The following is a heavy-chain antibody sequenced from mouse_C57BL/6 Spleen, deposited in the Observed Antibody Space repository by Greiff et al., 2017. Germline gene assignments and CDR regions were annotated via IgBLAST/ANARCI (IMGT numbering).Heavy chain of an antibody. CDR3: ARNRGNYYGSSYAMDY. D-gene: IGHD1-1*01. CDR2: IWWDDDK. J-gene: IGHJ4*01. Sequence: QVTLKVSGPGILQPSQTLSLTCSFSGFSLSTFGMGVGWIRQPSGKGLEWLAHIWWDDDKYYNPALKSRLTISKDTSKNQVFLKIANVDTADTATYYCARNRGNYYGSSYAMDYWGQGTSVTVSS. V-gene: IGHV8-8*01. CDR1: GFSLSTFGMG.